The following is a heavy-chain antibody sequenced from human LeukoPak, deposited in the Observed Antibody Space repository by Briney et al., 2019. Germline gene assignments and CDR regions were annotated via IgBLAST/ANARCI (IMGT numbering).Heavy chain of an antibody. CDR2: ISSSGSTI. Sequence: GGSLRLSCAASGFTFSDYYMSWIRQAPGKGLEWVSYISSSGSTIYYADSVKGRFTISRDNAKNSLYLQMNSLRAEDTAVYYCARLLNPKSGSYRGHWGQGTLVTVSS. CDR1: GFTFSDYY. D-gene: IGHD1-26*01. J-gene: IGHJ4*02. V-gene: IGHV3-11*01. CDR3: ARLLNPKSGSYRGH.